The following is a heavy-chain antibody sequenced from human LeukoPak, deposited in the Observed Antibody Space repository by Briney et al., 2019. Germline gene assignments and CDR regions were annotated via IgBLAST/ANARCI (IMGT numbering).Heavy chain of an antibody. Sequence: SETLSLTCAVSGGSISSGGYSWSWIRQPPGKGLEWIGYIYHSGSTYYNPSLKSRVTISVDRSKNQFSLKLSSVTAADTAVYYCARYSRGTGREGFDYWGQGTLVTVSS. CDR3: ARYSRGTGREGFDY. J-gene: IGHJ4*02. CDR1: GGSISSGGYS. D-gene: IGHD3-22*01. CDR2: IYHSGST. V-gene: IGHV4-30-2*01.